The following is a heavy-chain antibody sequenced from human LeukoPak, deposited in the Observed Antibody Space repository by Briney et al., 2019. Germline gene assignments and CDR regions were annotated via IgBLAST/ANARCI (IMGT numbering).Heavy chain of an antibody. J-gene: IGHJ5*02. CDR3: AGKYCSSTSCSWNWFDP. V-gene: IGHV4-39*07. Sequence: SETLSLTCTVSGGSISSSSYYWGWIRQPPGKGLEWIGSIYYSGSTYYNPSLKSRVAISVDTSKNQFSLKLSSVTAADTAVYYCAGKYCSSTSCSWNWFDPWGQGTLVTVSS. CDR2: IYYSGST. CDR1: GGSISSSSYY. D-gene: IGHD2-2*01.